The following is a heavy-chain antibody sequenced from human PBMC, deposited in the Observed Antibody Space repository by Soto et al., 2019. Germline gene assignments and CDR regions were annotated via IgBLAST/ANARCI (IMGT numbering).Heavy chain of an antibody. D-gene: IGHD2-15*01. J-gene: IGHJ4*02. Sequence: GGSLRLSCAASGFTFSSYAMSWVRQAPGKGLEWVSAISGSGGITYYADSVKGRFTISRDNSKNTLYLQLNSLRAEDTAVYYCAKVGIDQDILVVLNFDYWGQGPLVTVSS. CDR1: GFTFSSYA. CDR3: AKVGIDQDILVVLNFDY. CDR2: ISGSGGIT. V-gene: IGHV3-23*01.